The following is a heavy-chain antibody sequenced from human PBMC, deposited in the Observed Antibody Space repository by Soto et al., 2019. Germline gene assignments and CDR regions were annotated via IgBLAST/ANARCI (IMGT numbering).Heavy chain of an antibody. CDR3: ARRDSHGYFRYFAN. D-gene: IGHD4-17*01. Sequence: QVQLVQSGAEVKRPGSSVKVSCKASGGTFSSYPISWVRQAPGQGLEWMGGTNGNLGTGNYAQKFRGRLTITTDISPTTAYMELSSLTSEDAAVYYCARRDSHGYFRYFANWGQGTLVTVSS. CDR2: TNGNLGTG. V-gene: IGHV1-69*06. J-gene: IGHJ4*02. CDR1: GGTFSSYP.